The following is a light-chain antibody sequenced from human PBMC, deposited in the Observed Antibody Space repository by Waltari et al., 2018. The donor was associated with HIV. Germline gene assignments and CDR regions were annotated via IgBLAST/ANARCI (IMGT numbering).Light chain of an antibody. V-gene: IGLV2-8*01. CDR1: SSDIGGYNY. J-gene: IGLJ2*01. CDR3: SSYAPTNKFYVL. Sequence: QSALTQPPSASGSPGQSVTMSCTGTSSDIGGYNYVSWYQQHPGKAPKLIMTEVTKRPAGSPDRFSVSKSGNTASLTVSGLQAEDEAHYYCSSYAPTNKFYVLFGGGTTLTVL. CDR2: EVT.